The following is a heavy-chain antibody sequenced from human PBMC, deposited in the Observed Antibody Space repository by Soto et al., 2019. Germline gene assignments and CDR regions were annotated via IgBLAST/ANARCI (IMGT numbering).Heavy chain of an antibody. D-gene: IGHD6-6*01. CDR2: IIPIFGTA. CDR3: ARGEYSSSSWGFDY. CDR1: GGTFSSYA. V-gene: IGHV1-69*01. J-gene: IGHJ4*02. Sequence: QVQLVQSGAEVKKPGASVKVSCKASGGTFSSYAINWVRQAPGQGLEWMGGIIPIFGTAHYAQQFQGRVTITADESTNTAYMDLSSLRSEDRHVYYCARGEYSSSSWGFDYWGQGTLVTVSS.